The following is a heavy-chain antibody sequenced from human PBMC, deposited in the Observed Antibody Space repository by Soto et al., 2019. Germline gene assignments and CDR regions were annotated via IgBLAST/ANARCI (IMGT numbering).Heavy chain of an antibody. V-gene: IGHV1-69*01. CDR1: GGTFSSYA. J-gene: IGHJ4*02. D-gene: IGHD6-19*01. CDR2: IIPIFGTA. CDR3: ARSGYSSGWYYYFDY. Sequence: QVQLVQSGAEVKKPGSSVKVSCKAYGGTFSSYAISWVRQAPGQGLEWMGGIIPIFGTANYAQKFQGRVTITADESTSTAYMELSSLRSEDTAVYYCARSGYSSGWYYYFDYWGQGTLVTVSS.